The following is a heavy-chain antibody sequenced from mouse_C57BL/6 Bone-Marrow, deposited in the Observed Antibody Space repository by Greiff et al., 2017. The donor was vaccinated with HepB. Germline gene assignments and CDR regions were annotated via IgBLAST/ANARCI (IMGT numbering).Heavy chain of an antibody. V-gene: IGHV1-72*01. CDR1: GYTFTSYW. Sequence: QVQLLQPGAELVKPGASVKLSCKASGYTFTSYWMHWVKQRPGRGLEWIGRIDPNSGGTKYNEKFKSKATLTVDKPSSTAYMQLSSLTSEDSAVYYCARREDGYPYAMDYWGQGTSVTVSS. J-gene: IGHJ4*01. D-gene: IGHD2-3*01. CDR2: IDPNSGGT. CDR3: ARREDGYPYAMDY.